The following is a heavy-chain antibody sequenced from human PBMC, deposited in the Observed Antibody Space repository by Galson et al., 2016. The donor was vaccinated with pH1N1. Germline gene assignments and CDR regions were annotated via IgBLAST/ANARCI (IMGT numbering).Heavy chain of an antibody. J-gene: IGHJ6*03. Sequence: SVKVSCKASGYTFTELSMNWVRQAPGKGLEWMGGFNPETGETMYAQNFQGRIIMTEDIPTETAYMEMTTLRSDDTAVYYCATGYRCTRTNCYGYYYHYMVVWGRGAAITVSS. D-gene: IGHD2-2*01. CDR2: FNPETGET. CDR3: ATGYRCTRTNCYGYYYHYMVV. CDR1: GYTFTELS. V-gene: IGHV1-24*01.